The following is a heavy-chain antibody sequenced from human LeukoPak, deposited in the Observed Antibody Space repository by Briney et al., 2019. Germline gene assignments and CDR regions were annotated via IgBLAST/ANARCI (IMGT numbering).Heavy chain of an antibody. CDR2: MIPFFGTA. Sequence: ASVKVSCKASGGTFSSYAISWERQAPGQRLGWRGGMIPFFGTANYAQKFQGRVTITADKSTSTAYMELSSLGSEDTAVYYCARAGCSSTSCYVGEIDYWGQGTLVTVSS. CDR1: GGTFSSYA. V-gene: IGHV1-69*06. CDR3: ARAGCSSTSCYVGEIDY. D-gene: IGHD2-2*01. J-gene: IGHJ4*02.